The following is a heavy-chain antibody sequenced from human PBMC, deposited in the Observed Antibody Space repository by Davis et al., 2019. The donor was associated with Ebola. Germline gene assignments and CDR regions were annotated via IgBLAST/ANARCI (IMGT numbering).Heavy chain of an antibody. Sequence: PGGSLRLSCAASGVTFSSYAMHGVRQAPGKGLEWVAVISYDGSNKYYADSVKGRFTISRDNAKNSLSLQMNGLRAEDTAVYYCARGPSTGNSFSYWGRGTLVTVSS. V-gene: IGHV3-30*04. CDR2: ISYDGSNK. J-gene: IGHJ4*01. CDR1: GVTFSSYA. D-gene: IGHD4-23*01. CDR3: ARGPSTGNSFSY.